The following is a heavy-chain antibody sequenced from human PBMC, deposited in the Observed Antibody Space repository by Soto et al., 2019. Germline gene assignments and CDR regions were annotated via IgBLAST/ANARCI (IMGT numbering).Heavy chain of an antibody. D-gene: IGHD1-26*01. V-gene: IGHV1-18*01. Sequence: ASVKVSCKASGYTFTSYGISWVRQAPGQGLEWMGWISAYNGNTNYPQKLQGRVTMTTDTSTSTAYMELRSLRSDDAAVYYCARVSAIWWGLLLQGYYYYGMDVWG. CDR3: ARVSAIWWGLLLQGYYYYGMDV. CDR1: GYTFTSYG. CDR2: ISAYNGNT. J-gene: IGHJ6*02.